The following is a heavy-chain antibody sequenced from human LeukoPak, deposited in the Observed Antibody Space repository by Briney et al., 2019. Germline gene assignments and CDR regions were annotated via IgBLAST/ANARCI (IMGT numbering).Heavy chain of an antibody. J-gene: IGHJ4*02. V-gene: IGHV4-30-4*01. D-gene: IGHD2-2*01. CDR3: ARLIRVPADYFDY. CDR2: IYYSGST. CDR1: GGSISSGDYY. Sequence: IPSQTLSLTCTVSGGSISSGDYYWSWIRQPPGKGLEWIGYIYYSGSTYYNPSLKSRVTISVDTSKNQFSLKLSSVTAADTAVYYCARLIRVPADYFDYWGQGTLVTVSS.